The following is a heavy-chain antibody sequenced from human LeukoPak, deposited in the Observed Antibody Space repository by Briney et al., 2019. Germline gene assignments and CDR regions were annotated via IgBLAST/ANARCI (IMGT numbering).Heavy chain of an antibody. CDR1: GFTLSSYA. CDR3: ARLLVYNSGAEAFDH. D-gene: IGHD1-20*01. CDR2: IKQDGSEK. J-gene: IGHJ4*02. Sequence: AGGSLRLSCAASGFTLSSYAMSWVRQAPGKGLEWVANIKQDGSEKYYVDSVKGRFTISRDNAKNSLYLQMNSLRAEDTAVYYCARLLVYNSGAEAFDHWGQGTLVTVSS. V-gene: IGHV3-7*01.